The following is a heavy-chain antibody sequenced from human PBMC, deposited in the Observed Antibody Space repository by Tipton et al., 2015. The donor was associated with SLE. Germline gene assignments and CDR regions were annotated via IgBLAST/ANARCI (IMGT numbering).Heavy chain of an antibody. Sequence: TLSLTCTVSGVSMSRGGYYWSWIRQHPGKGLECIGYIYYSGNTHYSPSLKSRVTMSVDTSKNQFSLKLSSVTAADTAVYYCARLFGWTRGFDYWGQGTLVTVSS. CDR2: IYYSGNT. D-gene: IGHD3-10*01. CDR1: GVSMSRGGYY. J-gene: IGHJ4*02. V-gene: IGHV4-31*03. CDR3: ARLFGWTRGFDY.